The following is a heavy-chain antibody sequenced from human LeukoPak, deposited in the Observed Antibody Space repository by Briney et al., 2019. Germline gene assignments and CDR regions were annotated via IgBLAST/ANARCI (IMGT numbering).Heavy chain of an antibody. Sequence: SETLSLTCTVSGGSMSSYYWSFIRQPTGKGLEWIGRIHTSGTTYYNPSLKSRVTMSVDTSKNQFSLRLTSVTAADTAVYYCARGDYYDGGGRNWFDPWGQGTLVTVSS. CDR3: ARGDYYDGGGRNWFDP. CDR2: IHTSGTT. D-gene: IGHD3-16*01. V-gene: IGHV4-4*07. J-gene: IGHJ5*02. CDR1: GGSMSSYY.